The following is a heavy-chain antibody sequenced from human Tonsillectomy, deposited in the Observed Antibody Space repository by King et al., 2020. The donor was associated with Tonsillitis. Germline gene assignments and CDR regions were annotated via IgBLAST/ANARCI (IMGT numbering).Heavy chain of an antibody. CDR1: GGSISSYY. CDR2: IHTSGST. D-gene: IGHD3-22*01. J-gene: IGHJ5*02. CDR3: ARDLYYYDSSGYHNWFDP. Sequence: LQLQESGPGLVKPSETLSLTCTVSGGSISSYYWSWIRQPAGKGLEWFGRIHTSGSTNYKSSLNSRVTMSVDTAKNQFSLKRSPVTAADTAVYYCARDLYYYDSSGYHNWFDPWGQGTLVTVSS. V-gene: IGHV4-4*07.